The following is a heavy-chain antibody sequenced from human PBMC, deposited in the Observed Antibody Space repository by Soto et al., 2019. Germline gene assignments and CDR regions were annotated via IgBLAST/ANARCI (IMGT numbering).Heavy chain of an antibody. CDR2: MNPNSGNT. J-gene: IGHJ5*02. CDR3: ARELAGQYGGTNWFDP. V-gene: IGHV1-8*01. CDR1: GYTFTSYD. D-gene: IGHD3-16*01. Sequence: QVQLVQSGAEVKKPGASVKVSCKASGYTFTSYDINWVRQATGQGLEWMGWMNPNSGNTGYAQKFQGRVTMTRNTSISTAYMEMSSLRSEDTAVYYCARELAGQYGGTNWFDPWGQGTLVTVSS.